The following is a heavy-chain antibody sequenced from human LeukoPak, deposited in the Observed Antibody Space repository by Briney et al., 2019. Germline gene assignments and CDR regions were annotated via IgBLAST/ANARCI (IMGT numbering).Heavy chain of an antibody. Sequence: KTGRSLRLSCAASGFTFSSYSMNWVRQAPGKGLEWISSINSDSNYIYYADSVQGRFTISRDNAKNSLYLQMNSLRAEDTAVYYCAVAYYYGSGDAFDIWGQGTKVTVSS. CDR3: AVAYYYGSGDAFDI. V-gene: IGHV3-21*01. CDR1: GFTFSSYS. CDR2: INSDSNYI. D-gene: IGHD3-10*01. J-gene: IGHJ3*02.